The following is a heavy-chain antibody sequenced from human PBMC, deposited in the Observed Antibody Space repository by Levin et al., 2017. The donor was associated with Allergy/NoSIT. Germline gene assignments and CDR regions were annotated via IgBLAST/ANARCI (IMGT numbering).Heavy chain of an antibody. Sequence: GESLKISCAASGFTLSNHWMHWVRQAPGKGLVWVSRINSDGSSTNYADSVKGRFTISRDNAKNTLYLQMNSLRAEDTAVYYCGRSADYDTRPDFDYWGQGTLVTVSS. CDR3: GRSADYDTRPDFDY. CDR2: INSDGSST. J-gene: IGHJ4*02. V-gene: IGHV3-74*01. D-gene: IGHD3-22*01. CDR1: GFTLSNHW.